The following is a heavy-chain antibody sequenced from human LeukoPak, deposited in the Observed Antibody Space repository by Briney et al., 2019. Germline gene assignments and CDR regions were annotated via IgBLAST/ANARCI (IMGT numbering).Heavy chain of an antibody. CDR1: SDSISSSRYY. CDR3: ARLLSVFIISWCRDYYDGGDV. CDR2: IYYSGST. J-gene: IGHJ6*02. V-gene: IGHV4-39*07. Sequence: SETLSLTCTVSSDSISSSRYYWGWIRQPPGRGLEWIATIYYSGSTYYNPSLRSRVTMSVDTSKNQFSLKLSSVTAADTAGYCCARLLSVFIISWCRDYYDGGDVWGQGATVSVSS. D-gene: IGHD4/OR15-4a*01.